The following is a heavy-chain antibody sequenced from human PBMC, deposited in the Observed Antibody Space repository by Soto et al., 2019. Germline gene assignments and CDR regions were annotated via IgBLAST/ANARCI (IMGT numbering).Heavy chain of an antibody. V-gene: IGHV1-8*01. D-gene: IGHD2-8*02. CDR3: EVXTGY. CDR1: GYTFTEYD. CDR2: VSPENRNA. Sequence: ASVKVSFKTSGYTFTEYDINWVRQAPGQGLEYMGWVSPENRNAGYAPQFRGRVSMTADTSINTVYLELTTLTYEDTAVYYCEVXTGYWGQRTMVTVSS. J-gene: IGHJ4*02.